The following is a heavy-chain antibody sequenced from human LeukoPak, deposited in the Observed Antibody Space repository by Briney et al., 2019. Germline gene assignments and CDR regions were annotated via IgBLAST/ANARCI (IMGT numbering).Heavy chain of an antibody. CDR1: GFTFDDYA. CDR3: AKEGPYGRYFDY. J-gene: IGHJ4*02. CDR2: ISWNSGSI. V-gene: IGHV3-9*01. Sequence: GRSLRLSCAASGFTFDDYAMHWVRQAPGKGLEWVSGISWNSGSIGYADSVKGRFTISRDNAKNSLYLQMNSLRAEDTALYYCAKEGPYGRYFDYWGQGTLVTVPS. D-gene: IGHD4-17*01.